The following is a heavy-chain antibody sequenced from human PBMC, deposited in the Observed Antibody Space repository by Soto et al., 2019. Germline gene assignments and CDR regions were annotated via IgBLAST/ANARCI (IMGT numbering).Heavy chain of an antibody. CDR3: ARAPFPDI. CDR2: IDPSDSYT. Sequence: PXESLKVSCQCSGNSFTSYWISLVLQMPGKGLEWMGRIDPSDSYTNYSPSFQGHVTISADKSISTAYLQWSSLKASDTAMYSCARAPFPDIWGQGTMVTVSS. J-gene: IGHJ3*02. V-gene: IGHV5-10-1*01. CDR1: GNSFTSYW.